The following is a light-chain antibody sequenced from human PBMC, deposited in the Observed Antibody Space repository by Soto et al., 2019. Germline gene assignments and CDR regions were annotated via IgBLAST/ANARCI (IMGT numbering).Light chain of an antibody. J-gene: IGKJ4*01. CDR3: LQRSNWPPLLS. V-gene: IGKV3-11*01. CDR1: QSVTTY. CDR2: DAS. Sequence: EVVLTQSPATLSLSPGERATLSCRASQSVTTYLAWYQQKPGQAPRLLLYDASSRATGIPARFSGSGSGTDFTLTISSLEPEDFAFYYCLQRSNWPPLLSFGGGTKVEI.